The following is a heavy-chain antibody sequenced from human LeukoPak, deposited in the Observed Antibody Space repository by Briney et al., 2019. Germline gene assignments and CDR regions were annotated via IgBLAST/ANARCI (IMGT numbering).Heavy chain of an antibody. CDR3: LSGYDNYYYYYYMDV. Sequence: GGSLRLSCAASGFTFSSYWMHWVRQAPGKGLVWVSRINSDGSSTSYADSVKGRFTISRDNAKNTLYLQMNSLRAEDTAVYYCLSGYDNYYYYYYMDVWGKGTTVTVSS. CDR1: GFTFSSYW. CDR2: INSDGSST. J-gene: IGHJ6*03. D-gene: IGHD5-12*01. V-gene: IGHV3-74*01.